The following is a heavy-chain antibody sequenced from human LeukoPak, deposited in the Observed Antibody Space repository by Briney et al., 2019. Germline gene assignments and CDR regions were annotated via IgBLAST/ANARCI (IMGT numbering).Heavy chain of an antibody. J-gene: IGHJ3*02. CDR2: IYHSGNT. Sequence: SETLSLTCTVSGYSITSGYFWAWIRQPPGKGLEWIGTIYHSGNTYYNPSLRSRITMSVDTSKNQFSLKLTSVTAADTAVYSCAREMGNYRGSDAFDIWGQGTMVTVSS. V-gene: IGHV4-38-2*02. CDR1: GYSITSGYF. CDR3: AREMGNYRGSDAFDI. D-gene: IGHD1-7*01.